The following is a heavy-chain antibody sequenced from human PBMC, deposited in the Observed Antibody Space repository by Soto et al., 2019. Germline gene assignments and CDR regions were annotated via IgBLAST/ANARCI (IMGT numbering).Heavy chain of an antibody. CDR1: GGSISSYY. D-gene: IGHD2-21*01. CDR2: IYYSGST. CDR3: ARVWGYYFDY. Sequence: QVQLQESGPGLVKPSETLSLTCTVSGGSISSYYWSWIRQPPGKGLEWIGYIYYSGSTNYNPSLMSRVTISVDTSKNQFSLKLSSVTAVDTAVYYCARVWGYYFDYWGQGTLVTVSS. J-gene: IGHJ4*02. V-gene: IGHV4-59*01.